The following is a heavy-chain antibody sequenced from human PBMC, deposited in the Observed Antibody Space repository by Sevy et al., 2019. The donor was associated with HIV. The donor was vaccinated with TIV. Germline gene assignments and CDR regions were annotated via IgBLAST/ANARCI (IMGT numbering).Heavy chain of an antibody. CDR1: GGTFSSYA. CDR3: ARLAGRADYRFDY. CDR2: IIPIFGTA. D-gene: IGHD4-4*01. V-gene: IGHV1-69*13. Sequence: ASVKVSCKASGGTFSSYAISWVRQAPGQGLEWMGRIIPIFGTANYAQKFQGRVTITADESTSTAYMELSSLRSEDTAVYYCARLAGRADYRFDYWGQGTLVTVSS. J-gene: IGHJ4*02.